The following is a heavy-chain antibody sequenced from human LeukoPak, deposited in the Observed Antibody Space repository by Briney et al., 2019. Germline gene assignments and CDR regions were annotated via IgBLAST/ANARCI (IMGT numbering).Heavy chain of an antibody. V-gene: IGHV3-48*01. J-gene: IGHJ4*02. CDR2: ITSTGNSI. CDR1: GLSFSSYS. CDR3: AGTSGSGSLGY. Sequence: TGGSLRLSCAASGLSFSSYSLNWVRQAPGKGLEWISYITSTGNSIYYADSVRGRFTISRDNAKNSLYLQLNSLRVEDTAVYYCAGTSGSGSLGYWGQGTLVSVSS. D-gene: IGHD3-10*01.